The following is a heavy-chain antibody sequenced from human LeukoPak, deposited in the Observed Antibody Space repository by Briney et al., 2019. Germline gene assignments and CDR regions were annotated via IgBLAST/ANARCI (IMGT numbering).Heavy chain of an antibody. CDR3: ASRRRIAAAGTPASWFDP. V-gene: IGHV4-34*09. D-gene: IGHD6-13*01. CDR2: INHSGST. CDR1: GGSFSGYY. Sequence: SETLSLTCAVYGGSFSGYYWSWIRQPPGKGLEWIGEINHSGSTNYNPSLKSRVTISVDTSKNQFSLKLSFVTAADTAVYYCASRRRIAAAGTPASWFDPWGQGTLVTVSS. J-gene: IGHJ5*02.